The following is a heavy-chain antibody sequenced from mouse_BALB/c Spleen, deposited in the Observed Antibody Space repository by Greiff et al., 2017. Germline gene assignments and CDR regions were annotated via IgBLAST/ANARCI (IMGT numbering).Heavy chain of an antibody. D-gene: IGHD1-2*01. Sequence: EVKVVESGGGLVKPGGSLKLSCAASGFAFSSYDMSWVRQTPEKRLEWVAYISSGGGSTYYPDTVKGRFTISRDNAKNTLYLQMSSLKSEDTAMYYCASQNARITTATYWYFDVWGAGTTVTVSS. J-gene: IGHJ1*01. V-gene: IGHV5-12-1*01. CDR3: ASQNARITTATYWYFDV. CDR2: ISSGGGST. CDR1: GFAFSSYD.